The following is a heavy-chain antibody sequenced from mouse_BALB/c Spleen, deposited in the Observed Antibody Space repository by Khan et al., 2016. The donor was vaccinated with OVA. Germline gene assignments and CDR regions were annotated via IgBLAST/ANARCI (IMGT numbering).Heavy chain of an antibody. D-gene: IGHD2-3*01. Sequence: VELQQSGPELVKPGASVKMSCKASGYTFTYYVITWVKQRTGQGLEWIGEIYPGSDNAYYNERFKGKATLTADQSSNTTHMQLSSLTSEDSAVYCCARGDGYYVYFDYWGQGTTLTVSS. CDR1: GYTFTYYV. CDR3: ARGDGYYVYFDY. CDR2: IYPGSDNA. J-gene: IGHJ2*01. V-gene: IGHV1-81*01.